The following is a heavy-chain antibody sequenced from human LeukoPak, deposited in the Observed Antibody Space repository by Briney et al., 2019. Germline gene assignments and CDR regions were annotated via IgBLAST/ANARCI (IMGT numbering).Heavy chain of an antibody. CDR2: ISSSSSYI. J-gene: IGHJ6*04. CDR3: ARANSGYDYYYYGMDV. V-gene: IGHV3-21*01. CDR1: GFTFSSYS. Sequence: PGGSLRLSCAASGFTFSSYSMNWVRQAPGKGLEWVSSISSSSSYIYYADSVKGRFTISRDNAKNSLYLQMNSLRADDTAVYYCARANSGYDYYYYGMDVWGKGTTVTVSS. D-gene: IGHD5-12*01.